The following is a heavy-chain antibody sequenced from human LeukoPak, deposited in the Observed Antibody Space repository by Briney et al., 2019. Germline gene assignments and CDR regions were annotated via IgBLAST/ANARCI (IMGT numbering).Heavy chain of an antibody. J-gene: IGHJ4*02. CDR1: GFTFSDYY. CDR3: ARYYYGSGSYYRP. Sequence: SGGSLRLSCAASGFTFSDYYMSWIRQAPGKGLEWVSSISSSGSTIYYADSVKGRFTISRVNAKNSLYLQMNSLRAGDTAVYYCARYYYGSGSYYRPWGQGTLVTVSS. D-gene: IGHD3-10*01. V-gene: IGHV3-11*01. CDR2: ISSSGSTI.